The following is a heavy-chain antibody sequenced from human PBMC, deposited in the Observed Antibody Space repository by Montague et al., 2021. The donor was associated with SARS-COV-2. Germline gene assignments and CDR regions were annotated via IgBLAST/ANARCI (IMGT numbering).Heavy chain of an antibody. J-gene: IGHJ4*02. V-gene: IGHV2-70*01. CDR2: IDWDDYK. D-gene: IGHD3-9*01. Sequence: PALVKPTQTLTLTRTFSGFSLSTSGMCVSWIRQPPGKALEWLALIDWDDYKYYSTSLKTRLTISKDTSKNQVVLTMTNVDPVDTATYYCARIRDYDILTGSYSGFDYWGQGTLVTVSS. CDR3: ARIRDYDILTGSYSGFDY. CDR1: GFSLSTSGMC.